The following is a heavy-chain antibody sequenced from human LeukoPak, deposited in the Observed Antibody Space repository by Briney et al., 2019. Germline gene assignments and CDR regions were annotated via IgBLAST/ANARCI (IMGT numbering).Heavy chain of an antibody. Sequence: GGSLRLSCTVSGFTVSSNSMSWVRQAPGKGLEWGSFIYSDNTHYSDSVKGRFTISRDNSKNTLYLQMNSLRAEDTAVYYCARRAGAYSHPYDYWGQGTLVTVSS. J-gene: IGHJ4*02. D-gene: IGHD4/OR15-4a*01. CDR3: ARRAGAYSHPYDY. CDR1: GFTVSSNS. V-gene: IGHV3-53*01. CDR2: IYSDNT.